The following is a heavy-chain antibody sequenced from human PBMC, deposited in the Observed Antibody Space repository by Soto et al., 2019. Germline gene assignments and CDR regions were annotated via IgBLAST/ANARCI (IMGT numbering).Heavy chain of an antibody. CDR3: ARERPAAGGDVNYDY. CDR2: VSSDNGNT. Sequence: QVQLVQSGAEVKKPGASVKVSCKAYGYTFTNYGISWLRQAPGQGLEWMGWVSSDNGNTNYAQNLQGRVARTTDTSTSTVYMELRSLRSDDTAVYYCARERPAAGGDVNYDYWGQGALVTVSS. J-gene: IGHJ4*02. D-gene: IGHD6-13*01. CDR1: GYTFTNYG. V-gene: IGHV1-18*01.